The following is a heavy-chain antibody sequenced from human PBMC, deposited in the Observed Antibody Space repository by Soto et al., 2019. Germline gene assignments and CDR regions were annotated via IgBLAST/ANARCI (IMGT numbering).Heavy chain of an antibody. Sequence: QVQLVQSGAEVKKPGSSVKVSCKASGGTFSSYAISWVRQAPGQGLEWMGGIIPIFGTANYAQKFQGRVTITADKSTSTAYMELSSLRSEDTAVYYCARRPGNYYDSSGYYDYWGQGTLVTVSS. CDR3: ARRPGNYYDSSGYYDY. V-gene: IGHV1-69*06. D-gene: IGHD3-22*01. CDR2: IIPIFGTA. CDR1: GGTFSSYA. J-gene: IGHJ4*02.